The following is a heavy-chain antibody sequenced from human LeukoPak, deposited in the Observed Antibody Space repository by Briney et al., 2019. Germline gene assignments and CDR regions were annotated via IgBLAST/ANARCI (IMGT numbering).Heavy chain of an antibody. J-gene: IGHJ4*02. CDR3: AKDQLPENDFDY. V-gene: IGHV3-23*01. CDR1: GFTFSSYA. Sequence: GGSLRLSCAASGFTFSSYAMSWVRQAPGKGLEWVSAISGSGGSAYYADSVKGRFTISRDNSKNTLYLQMNSLRAEDTAVYYCAKDQLPENDFDYWGQGTLVTVSS. CDR2: ISGSGGSA. D-gene: IGHD3-10*01.